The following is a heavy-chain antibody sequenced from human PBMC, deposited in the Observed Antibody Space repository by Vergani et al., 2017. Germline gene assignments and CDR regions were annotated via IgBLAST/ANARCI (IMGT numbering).Heavy chain of an antibody. CDR1: GFTFSGSA. CDR3: TRGGAGLTVTPGATAMVTRVYGMDV. V-gene: IGHV3-73*01. J-gene: IGHJ6*02. CDR2: IRSKANSYAT. Sequence: EVQLVESGGGLVQPGGSLKLSCAASGFTFSGSAMHWVRQASGKGLEWVGRIRSKANSYATAYAASVKGRFTISRDDSKNTAYLQMNSLKTEDTAVYYCTRGGAGLTVTPGATAMVTRVYGMDVWGQGTTVTVSS. D-gene: IGHD5-18*01.